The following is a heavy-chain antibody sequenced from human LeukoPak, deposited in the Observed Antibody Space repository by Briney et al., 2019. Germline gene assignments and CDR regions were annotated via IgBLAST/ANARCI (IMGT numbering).Heavy chain of an antibody. CDR2: ISPGGGTT. CDR3: AKVKEGGYDNYDAFDI. V-gene: IGHV3-23*01. D-gene: IGHD5-12*01. J-gene: IGHJ3*02. CDR1: GFAFGSEA. Sequence: GGSLRLSCAVSGFAFGSEAMSRVRQSPARGLEWVASISPGGGTTYYADYVKGRFTISRDNSNNSLFVQMNSLRAEDTAVYYCAKVKEGGYDNYDAFDIWGQGTMVTVSS.